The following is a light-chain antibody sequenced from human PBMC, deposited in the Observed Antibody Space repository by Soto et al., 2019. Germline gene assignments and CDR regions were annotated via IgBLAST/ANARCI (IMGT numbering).Light chain of an antibody. CDR2: DAS. Sequence: DIQMTQSPSTLSASVGDRVTITCRASQSVSNWLAWYQQKPGKAPNLLIYDASSLESGVPSRFSGSGSGTEFTLTISSLQPDDFATYYCQQSYSTPRTFGQGTKVDIK. CDR1: QSVSNW. CDR3: QQSYSTPRT. J-gene: IGKJ1*01. V-gene: IGKV1-5*01.